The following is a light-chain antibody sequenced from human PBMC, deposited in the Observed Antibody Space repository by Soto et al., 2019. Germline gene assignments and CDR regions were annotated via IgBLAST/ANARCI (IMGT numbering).Light chain of an antibody. CDR3: QQYGSSGT. CDR2: GAS. CDR1: QSVSSY. Sequence: EIVLTQSPATLSFSHVASATLSFRASQSVSSYLAWYQQKPGQAPRHLIYGASNRATGIPDRFSRSGSGTDFTLTISRLEPEDFAVYYCQQYGSSGTFGQGTKVDI. J-gene: IGKJ1*01. V-gene: IGKV3-20*01.